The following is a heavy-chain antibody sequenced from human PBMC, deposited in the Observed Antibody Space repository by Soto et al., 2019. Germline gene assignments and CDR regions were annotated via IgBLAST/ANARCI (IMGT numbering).Heavy chain of an antibody. V-gene: IGHV4-30-2*01. CDR2: IYNSGST. Sequence: SETLSLTCAFSVGYISVGYYSWSWIRQPPGKGLEWIGFIYNSGSTYYNSSLKSRVTISVDRSKNHFFLNLTSVTAADTAVYYCATYSKFFQIWGQGTKVTVSS. D-gene: IGHD4-4*01. CDR1: VGYISVGYYS. J-gene: IGHJ3*02. CDR3: ATYSKFFQI.